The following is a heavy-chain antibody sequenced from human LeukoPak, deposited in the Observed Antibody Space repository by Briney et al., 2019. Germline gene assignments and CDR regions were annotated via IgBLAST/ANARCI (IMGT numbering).Heavy chain of an antibody. J-gene: IGHJ5*02. CDR3: ASTGGQGLVKNWFDP. CDR1: GFTFSSYG. V-gene: IGHV3-30*03. CDR2: ISYDGSNK. D-gene: IGHD6-19*01. Sequence: PGRSLRLSCAASGFTFSSYGMHWVRQAPGKGLEWVAVISYDGSNKYYADSVKGRFTISRDNSKNTLYLQMNSLRAEDTAVYCGASTGGQGLVKNWFDPWGQGTLVTVSS.